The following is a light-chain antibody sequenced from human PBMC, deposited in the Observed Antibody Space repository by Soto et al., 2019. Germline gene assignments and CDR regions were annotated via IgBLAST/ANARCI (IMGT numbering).Light chain of an antibody. CDR1: QSVSSSY. J-gene: IGKJ4*01. CDR3: QQRSNWPLT. V-gene: IGKV3D-20*02. CDR2: GAS. Sequence: ESVLTRSPGTLSLSPGERATLSCRASQSVSSSYLAWYQQKPGQAPRLLIYGASSRATGIPDRFSGSGSGTDFTLTISSLEPEDFAVYYCQQRSNWPLTFGGGTKMDI.